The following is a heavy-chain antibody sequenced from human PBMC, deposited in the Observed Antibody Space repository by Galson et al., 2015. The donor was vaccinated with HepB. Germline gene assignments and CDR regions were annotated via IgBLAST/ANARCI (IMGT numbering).Heavy chain of an antibody. J-gene: IGHJ4*02. CDR3: AKDRGYSSGWGFDY. V-gene: IGHV3-23*01. CDR1: GFTFSNYA. Sequence: SLRLSCAASGFTFSNYAMSWVRPAPGMGLEWVSAISGTGGYTYYADSVKGRVTISRDNSKNTLYLQMNSLRADDTAVYYCAKDRGYSSGWGFDYWGRGTLVTFSS. D-gene: IGHD6-19*01. CDR2: ISGTGGYT.